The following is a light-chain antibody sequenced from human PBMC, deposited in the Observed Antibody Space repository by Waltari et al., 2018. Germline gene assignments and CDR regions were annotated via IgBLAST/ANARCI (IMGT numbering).Light chain of an antibody. CDR3: QHYNDWPT. CDR2: GAS. J-gene: IGKJ1*01. Sequence: EIVMTQSPATLSVSPGERATLSCRASQSVSSNLAWYQQKPGQIPRLLIYGASTRATDIPARFSGSGSGTEFTLTISSLQSEDFAVYYCQHYNDWPTFGQGTKVEIK. V-gene: IGKV3-15*01. CDR1: QSVSSN.